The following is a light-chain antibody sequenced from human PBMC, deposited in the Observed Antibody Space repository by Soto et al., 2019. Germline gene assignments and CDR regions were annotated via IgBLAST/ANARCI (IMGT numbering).Light chain of an antibody. CDR3: SSYTSSSTRVV. CDR1: SSDVGGYEY. CDR2: EVI. J-gene: IGLJ2*01. Sequence: QSALTQPPSASGSPGQSVTISCTGSSSDVGGYEYVSWYQQHPGKAPKLIIYEVIKRPSGVPDRFSGSKSGNTASLTVSGLQAEDEADYYCSSYTSSSTRVVFGGGTKLTVL. V-gene: IGLV2-8*01.